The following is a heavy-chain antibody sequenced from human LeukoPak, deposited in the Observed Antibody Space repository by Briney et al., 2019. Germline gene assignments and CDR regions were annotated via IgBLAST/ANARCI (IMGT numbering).Heavy chain of an antibody. CDR3: ATHPGGLQSGFDN. J-gene: IGHJ4*02. Sequence: GESLKISCKGSGYNFTKYWIAWVRQMPGKGLEWMGIIYPGDSDTRYSPSFQGQVTISADKSISTAYIQWSRLKASDTAMYYCATHPGGLQSGFDNWGQGTLVTVSS. CDR2: IYPGDSDT. V-gene: IGHV5-51*01. D-gene: IGHD5-24*01. CDR1: GYNFTKYW.